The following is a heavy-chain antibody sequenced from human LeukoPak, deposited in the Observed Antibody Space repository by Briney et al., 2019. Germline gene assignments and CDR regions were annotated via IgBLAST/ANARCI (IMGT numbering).Heavy chain of an antibody. CDR1: GFTFSSYE. CDR3: ARAPDYDSSGYPLY. CDR2: ISSSGSTI. D-gene: IGHD3-22*01. J-gene: IGHJ4*02. V-gene: IGHV3-48*03. Sequence: GGSLRLSCAASGFTFSSYEMNWVRQAPGKGLEWVSYISSSGSTIYYADSVKGRFTISRDNAKNSLYLQMNSLRAEDTALYHCARAPDYDSSGYPLYWGQGTLVTVSS.